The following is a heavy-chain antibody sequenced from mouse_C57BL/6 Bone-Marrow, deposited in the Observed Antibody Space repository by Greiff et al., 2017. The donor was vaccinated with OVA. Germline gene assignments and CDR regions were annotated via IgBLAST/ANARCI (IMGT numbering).Heavy chain of an antibody. D-gene: IGHD2-14*01. CDR1: GYSITSGYY. V-gene: IGHV3-6*01. CDR2: ISYDGSN. Sequence: EVQRVESGPGLVKPSQSLSLTCSVTGYSITSGYYWNWIRQFPGNKLEWMGYISYDGSNNYNPSLKNRISITRDTSKNQFFLKLNSVTTEDTATYYCARGYRGDYWGQGTSVTVSS. J-gene: IGHJ4*01. CDR3: ARGYRGDY.